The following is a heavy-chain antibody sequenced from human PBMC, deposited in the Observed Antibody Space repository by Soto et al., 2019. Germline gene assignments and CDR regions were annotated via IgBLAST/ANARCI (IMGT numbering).Heavy chain of an antibody. D-gene: IGHD3-10*01. V-gene: IGHV4-30-4*08. CDR1: GDSITNSNYY. Sequence: SETLSLTCTVSGDSITNSNYYWGWFRQPPGKGLEWIGCIYYNGSTYYNPSLKSRVTISVDTSKNQFSLKLSSVTAADTAVYYCARDSYGSGSWTYYYGMDVWGQGTTVTVSS. CDR2: IYYNGST. CDR3: ARDSYGSGSWTYYYGMDV. J-gene: IGHJ6*02.